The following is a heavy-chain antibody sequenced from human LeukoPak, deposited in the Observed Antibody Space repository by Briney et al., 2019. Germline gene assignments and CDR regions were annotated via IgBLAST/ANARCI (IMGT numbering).Heavy chain of an antibody. CDR1: GYTFTSYD. CDR2: MYPNSGNT. J-gene: IGHJ4*02. D-gene: IGHD5-12*01. V-gene: IGHV1-8*01. CDR3: ARKSYSGYDF. Sequence: GASVKVSCKASGYTFTSYDINWVRQATGRELEWIGWMYPNSGNTGYAQKFQGRATMTRNTSISTAYMELSSLRSEDTAVYYCARKSYSGYDFWGQGTLVTVSS.